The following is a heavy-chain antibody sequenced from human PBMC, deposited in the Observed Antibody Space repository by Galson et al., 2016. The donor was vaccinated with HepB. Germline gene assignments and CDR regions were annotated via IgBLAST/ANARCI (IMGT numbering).Heavy chain of an antibody. CDR1: GFIFSRYS. CDR3: ARGQDTSVEIYYYSMDV. CDR2: IVSGSDTI. D-gene: IGHD5-18*01. V-gene: IGHV3-48*02. Sequence: SLRLSCAASGFIFSRYSMSWVRQAPGKGLEWVSYIVSGSDTIYYADSVKGRFTISRDNAKNSLYLQMIGLRDEDTAVYYCARGQDTSVEIYYYSMDVWGQGTTVTVSS. J-gene: IGHJ6*02.